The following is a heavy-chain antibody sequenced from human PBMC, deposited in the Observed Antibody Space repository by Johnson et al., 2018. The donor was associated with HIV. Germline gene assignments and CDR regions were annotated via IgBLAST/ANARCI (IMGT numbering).Heavy chain of an antibody. V-gene: IGHV3-13*01. Sequence: VQLVESGGGVVQPGRSLRLSCAASGFTFSSYDMHWVRQATGKGLEWVSAIGTAGDTYYPGSVKGRFTISRENAKNSLYLQMNSLRAEDTAVYFCARDQGYNGFEPDAFDIWGRGTMVTVSS. CDR3: ARDQGYNGFEPDAFDI. J-gene: IGHJ3*02. CDR2: IGTAGDT. CDR1: GFTFSSYD. D-gene: IGHD5-12*01.